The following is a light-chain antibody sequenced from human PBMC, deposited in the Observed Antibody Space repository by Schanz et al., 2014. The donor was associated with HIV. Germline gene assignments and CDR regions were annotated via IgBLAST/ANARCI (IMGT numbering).Light chain of an antibody. Sequence: DIVLTQSPATLSLSPGERATLSCRASQSVSSFLAWYQQKPGQAPRLLIYSASYRAPGVPARFSGSGSGTDFTLTISRVEPEDYAVYYCQQYGSSPWTFGQGTRVDVK. CDR3: QQYGSSPWT. CDR1: QSVSSF. J-gene: IGKJ1*01. CDR2: SAS. V-gene: IGKV3-20*01.